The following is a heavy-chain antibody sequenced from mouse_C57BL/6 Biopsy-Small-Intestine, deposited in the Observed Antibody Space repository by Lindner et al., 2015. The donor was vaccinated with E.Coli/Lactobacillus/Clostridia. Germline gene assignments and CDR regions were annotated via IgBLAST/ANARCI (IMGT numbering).Heavy chain of an antibody. D-gene: IGHD2-4*01. CDR1: GYTFTDYN. CDR2: INPNNGGT. Sequence: VQLQESGPELVKPGASVKIPCKASGYTFTDYNMDWVKQSHGKSLEWIGDINPNNGGTIYNQKFKGKATLTVDKSSSTAYMELRSLTSEDTAVYYCARSPIYYEYCYAMDYWGQGTSVTVSS. CDR3: ARSPIYYEYCYAMDY. V-gene: IGHV1-18*01. J-gene: IGHJ4*01.